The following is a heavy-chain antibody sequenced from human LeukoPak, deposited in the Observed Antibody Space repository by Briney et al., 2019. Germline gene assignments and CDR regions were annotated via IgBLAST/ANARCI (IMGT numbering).Heavy chain of an antibody. Sequence: ASVKVSCKASGFTFSSSVMQWVRQARGERLEWMGWIVVGSGKTKYAQRFQERVTITRDKSTGTVYMELSSLRSEDTAVYYCAAGDLYCSVGSCYPAAYGMDVWGQGTTVTVSS. V-gene: IGHV1-58*02. CDR1: GFTFSSSV. D-gene: IGHD2-15*01. CDR3: AAGDLYCSVGSCYPAAYGMDV. CDR2: IVVGSGKT. J-gene: IGHJ6*02.